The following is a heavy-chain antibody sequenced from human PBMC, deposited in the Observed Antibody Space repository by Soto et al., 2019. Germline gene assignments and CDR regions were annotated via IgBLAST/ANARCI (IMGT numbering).Heavy chain of an antibody. CDR1: GGTFSSYA. CDR2: IIPIFGTA. J-gene: IGHJ4*02. V-gene: IGHV1-69*13. Sequence: ASVKVSCTASGGTFSSYAISWVRQAPGQGLEWMGGIIPIFGTANYAQKFQGRVTITADESTSTAYMELSSLRSEDTAVYYCARDTRRSGSYYYFDYWGQGTLVTVSS. D-gene: IGHD1-26*01. CDR3: ARDTRRSGSYYYFDY.